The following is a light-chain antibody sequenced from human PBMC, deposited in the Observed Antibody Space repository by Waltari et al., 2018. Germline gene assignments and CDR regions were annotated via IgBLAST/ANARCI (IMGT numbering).Light chain of an antibody. V-gene: IGKV3-15*01. J-gene: IGKJ1*01. CDR1: QSISIN. CDR2: GAS. Sequence: EVVMTQSPATLSVSPGERATLSCRASQSISINLVWYQQKPGQAPRRLMYGASTRATDIPARFSGSGSGTEFTLTISSLQSEDAAVYYCQQFNDWPRTFGQGTKVEIK. CDR3: QQFNDWPRT.